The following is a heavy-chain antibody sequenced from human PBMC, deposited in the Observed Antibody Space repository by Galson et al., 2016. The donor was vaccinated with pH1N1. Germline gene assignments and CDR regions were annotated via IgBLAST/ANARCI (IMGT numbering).Heavy chain of an antibody. CDR1: GFTFTNYW. Sequence: SLRLSCAASGFTFTNYWMHWVRQAPGKGLEWVANIKQDGGEKYYVDSVKGRFTVSRDNAKNSLYLQMNSLRAEDTAVYYCARSVGSGSAYWGQGTLVTVSS. D-gene: IGHD3-10*01. CDR2: IKQDGGEK. CDR3: ARSVGSGSAY. J-gene: IGHJ4*02. V-gene: IGHV3-7*03.